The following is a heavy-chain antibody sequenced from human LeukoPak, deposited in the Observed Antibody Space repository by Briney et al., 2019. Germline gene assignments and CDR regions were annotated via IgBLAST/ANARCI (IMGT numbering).Heavy chain of an antibody. CDR1: GGSISSGSFY. CDR2: ISSDGNT. CDR3: ARHLRGAVVHFDS. D-gene: IGHD2-15*01. J-gene: IGHJ4*02. Sequence: PSETLSLTCTVSGGSISSGSFYWAWVRQPPGEGLEWIGSISSDGNTYHNASLKSRITMSVDTSENQFSLKLGAVTAADTATYSCARHLRGAVVHFDSWGQGSLVTVSS. V-gene: IGHV4-39*01.